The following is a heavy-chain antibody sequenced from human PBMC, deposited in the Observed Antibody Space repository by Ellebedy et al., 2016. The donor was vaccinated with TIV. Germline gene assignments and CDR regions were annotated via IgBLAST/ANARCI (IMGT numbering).Heavy chain of an antibody. CDR3: AKLGNPAQAAAATGS. V-gene: IGHV4-4*07. CDR1: GGSISSYY. CDR2: IYTSGST. Sequence: SETLSLXCTVSGGSISSYYWSWIRQPAGKGLEWIGRIYTSGSTNYNPSLKSRVTMSVDTSKNQFSLKLSSVTAADTAVYYCAKLGNPAQAAAATGSWGQGTLVTVSS. J-gene: IGHJ5*02. D-gene: IGHD6-13*01.